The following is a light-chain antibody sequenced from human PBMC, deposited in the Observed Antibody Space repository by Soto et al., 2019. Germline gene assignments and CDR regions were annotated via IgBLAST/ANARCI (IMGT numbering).Light chain of an antibody. CDR2: AAS. J-gene: IGKJ5*01. V-gene: IGKV1-12*01. Sequence: DIQMTQSPSTLSASVGDRVTITCRASQGIRSWLAWYQQKPGKAPKLLMYAASSLQSGVPSRFRGSGSGTDFTLTISSLQPEDFETYYCQQANSFPVTFGQGTRLEIK. CDR3: QQANSFPVT. CDR1: QGIRSW.